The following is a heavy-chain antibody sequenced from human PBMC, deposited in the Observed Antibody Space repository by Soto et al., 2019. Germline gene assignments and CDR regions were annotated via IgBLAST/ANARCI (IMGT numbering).Heavy chain of an antibody. CDR1: GFTFSYHD. CDR3: ATKKIDDFDY. J-gene: IGHJ4*02. CDR2: IRNDGTVR. V-gene: IGHV3-30*02. Sequence: PGGSLRLSCTASGFTFSYHDMRWVRQAPGKGLEWLAAIRNDGTVRNYADAAKGRFTISRDNSKSTLYLDVNNLRPEDTAVYYCATKKIDDFDYWGQGTLVTFSS.